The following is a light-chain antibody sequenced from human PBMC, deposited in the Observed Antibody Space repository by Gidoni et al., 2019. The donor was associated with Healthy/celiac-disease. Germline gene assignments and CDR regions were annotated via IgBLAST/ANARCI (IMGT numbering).Light chain of an antibody. CDR3: SSYTSSSTHNYV. CDR1: SSDVGGYNY. J-gene: IGLJ1*01. V-gene: IGLV2-14*04. CDR2: DVS. Sequence: ITISCTGTSSDVGGYNYVSWYQQHPGKAPKLMIYDVSNRPSGVSNRFSGSKSGNTASLTISGLQAEDEADYYCSSYTSSSTHNYVFGTGTKVTVL.